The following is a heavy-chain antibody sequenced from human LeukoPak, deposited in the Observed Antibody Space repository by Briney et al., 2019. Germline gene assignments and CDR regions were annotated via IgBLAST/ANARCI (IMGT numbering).Heavy chain of an antibody. V-gene: IGHV3-7*04. CDR1: GFSFSTYC. CDR3: ARSDYGMDV. CDR2: IKQDGSEK. J-gene: IGHJ6*02. Sequence: PGGSLRLSCAASGFSFSTYCMSWVRQAPGKGLEWVANIKQDGSEKYYVDSVKGRFTISRDNAKNSLYLQMNSLRAEDTAVYYCARSDYGMDVWGQGTTVTVSS.